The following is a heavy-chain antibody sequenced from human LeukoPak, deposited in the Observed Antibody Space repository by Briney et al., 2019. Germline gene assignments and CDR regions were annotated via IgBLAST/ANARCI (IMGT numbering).Heavy chain of an antibody. CDR1: GYTFTSYD. Sequence: ASVKVSCKASGYTFTSYDINWVRQATGQGLEWMGWMNPNSGNTGYAQKFQGRVPMTRNTSISTAYMELSSLRSEDTAVYYCARGSPVSDFWSGCRRGRALDYWGQGTLVTVSS. J-gene: IGHJ4*02. D-gene: IGHD3-3*01. CDR2: MNPNSGNT. V-gene: IGHV1-8*01. CDR3: ARGSPVSDFWSGCRRGRALDY.